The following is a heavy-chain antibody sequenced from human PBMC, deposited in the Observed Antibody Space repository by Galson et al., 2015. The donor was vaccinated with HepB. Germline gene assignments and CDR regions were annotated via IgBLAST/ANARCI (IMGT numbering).Heavy chain of an antibody. V-gene: IGHV3-11*01. CDR3: ARGRRYFSGAWYFDL. CDR2: ISSSGSTI. Sequence: SLRLSCAASGFIFKDYYMSWIRQAPGKGLEWVSYISSSGSTIYDADSVKGRFTISRDNAKNLLDLQMNSLRVDDTAVYYCARGRRYFSGAWYFDLWGRGTLVSVSS. D-gene: IGHD2-15*01. J-gene: IGHJ2*01. CDR1: GFIFKDYY.